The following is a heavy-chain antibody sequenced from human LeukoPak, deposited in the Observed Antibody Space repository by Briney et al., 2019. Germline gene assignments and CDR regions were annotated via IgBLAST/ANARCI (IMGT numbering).Heavy chain of an antibody. D-gene: IGHD5/OR15-5a*01. V-gene: IGHV3-23*01. CDR3: AKVVSGIGYYFDY. CDR2: ISGSGGST. J-gene: IGHJ4*02. Sequence: GGSLRLSCAAPGFTFSNYAMSWVRQAPGKGLEWVSGISGSGGSTYYADSVKGRFTISRDNSKNTLYLQMNSLRAEDTAVYYCAKVVSGIGYYFDYWGQGTLVTVSS. CDR1: GFTFSNYA.